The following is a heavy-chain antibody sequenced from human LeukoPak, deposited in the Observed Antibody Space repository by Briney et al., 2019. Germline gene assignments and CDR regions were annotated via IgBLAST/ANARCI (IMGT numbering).Heavy chain of an antibody. J-gene: IGHJ4*02. CDR1: GGSISNYH. CDR2: IYNIEST. V-gene: IGHV4-59*12. Sequence: SETLSLTCTVAGGSISNYHWSWIRQPPGKGLEYIGYIYNIESTYSNPSLKSRVTISADTSKNQFSLKLSSVTAADTAVYYCARANCGGDCPFDYWGQGTLVTVSS. D-gene: IGHD2-21*02. CDR3: ARANCGGDCPFDY.